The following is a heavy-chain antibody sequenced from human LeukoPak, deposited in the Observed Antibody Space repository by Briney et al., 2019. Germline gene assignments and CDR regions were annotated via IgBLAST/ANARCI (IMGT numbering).Heavy chain of an antibody. CDR2: ISGSGGST. J-gene: IGHJ6*02. CDR1: GFTFSSYA. D-gene: IGHD4-11*01. Sequence: PGRSLRLSCAASGFTFSSYAMSWVRQAPGKGLEWVSAISGSGGSTYYADSVKGRFTISRDNSKNTLYLQMNSLRAEDTAVYYCAKVRITTYYYGMDVWGQGTTVTVSS. V-gene: IGHV3-23*01. CDR3: AKVRITTYYYGMDV.